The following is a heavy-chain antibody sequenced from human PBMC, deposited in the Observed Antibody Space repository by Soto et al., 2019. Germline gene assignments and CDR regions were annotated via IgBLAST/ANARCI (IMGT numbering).Heavy chain of an antibody. D-gene: IGHD3-10*01. Sequence: ASVKVSCKASGYTFTSYAMHWVRQAPGQRLEWMGRINPVIGNTNYAQKLQGRVTITADKSTSTAYMELSSLRSEDTAVYYCAREEYYYGSGAFFDYWGQGTLVTVSS. CDR3: AREEYYYGSGAFFDY. CDR2: INPVIGNT. V-gene: IGHV1-3*01. CDR1: GYTFTSYA. J-gene: IGHJ4*02.